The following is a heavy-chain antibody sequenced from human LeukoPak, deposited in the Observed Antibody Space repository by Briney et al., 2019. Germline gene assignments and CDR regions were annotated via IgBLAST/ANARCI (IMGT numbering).Heavy chain of an antibody. J-gene: IGHJ4*02. Sequence: SQTLSLTCAISGDSVSSNSAAWNWIRQTPPRGLEWLGRTYYRSRWYTDYGVAVKGRITIKPDTSKNQLSLQVNSVTPEDTAVYFCAMSGSGSYSLWGQGTLVTVSS. V-gene: IGHV6-1*01. CDR3: AMSGSGSYSL. CDR2: TYYRSRWYT. D-gene: IGHD3-10*01. CDR1: GDSVSSNSAA.